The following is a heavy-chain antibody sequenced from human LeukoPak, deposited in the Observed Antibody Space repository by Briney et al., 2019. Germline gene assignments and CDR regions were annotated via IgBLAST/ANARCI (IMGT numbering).Heavy chain of an antibody. J-gene: IGHJ4*02. CDR2: IYYSGST. D-gene: IGHD3-16*02. V-gene: IGHV4-59*01. Sequence: TSETLSLTCTVSGGSIDSYYWSWIRQPPGKGLEWAAYIYYSGSTNYNPSLKSRVTISVDTSKKQLSLKLSSVTAADTAVYFCARYVWGSYPTFEDYWGQGTLVTVSS. CDR1: GGSIDSYY. CDR3: ARYVWGSYPTFEDY.